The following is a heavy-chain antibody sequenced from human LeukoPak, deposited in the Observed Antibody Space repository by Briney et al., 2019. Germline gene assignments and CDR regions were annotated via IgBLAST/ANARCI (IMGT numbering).Heavy chain of an antibody. D-gene: IGHD4-17*01. Sequence: GGSLRLSCAASGFTFSSYGMHWVRQAPGKGLEWVAVILSDGSKEFYTDSVKGRFTISRDNSRSTLYLQMNSLRAEDTAVYYCSKKGQNEDYGKPDWGQGTLVTVSS. CDR3: SKKGQNEDYGKPD. V-gene: IGHV3-33*06. J-gene: IGHJ4*02. CDR2: ILSDGSKE. CDR1: GFTFSSYG.